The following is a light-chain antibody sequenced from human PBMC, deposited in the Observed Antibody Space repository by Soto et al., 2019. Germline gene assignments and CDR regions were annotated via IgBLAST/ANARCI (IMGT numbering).Light chain of an antibody. CDR3: QQYNYWPPWT. CDR2: DAS. J-gene: IGKJ1*01. V-gene: IGKV3-15*01. Sequence: EIVMTQSPATLSVSPGERATLSCWASQSVSTNLAWYQHKPGQAPWLLIYDASTRATGIPARFRGSGSGTDFTLTISSLQSEDFAVYYCQQYNYWPPWTFGQGTKVEIK. CDR1: QSVSTN.